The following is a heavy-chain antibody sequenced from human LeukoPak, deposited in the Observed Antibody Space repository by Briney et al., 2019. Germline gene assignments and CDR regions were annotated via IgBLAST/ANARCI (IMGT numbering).Heavy chain of an antibody. J-gene: IGHJ4*02. CDR2: ISSSSSYI. D-gene: IGHD2-2*01. CDR1: GFTFSSYS. CDR3: ARGGSTSCYLQACVDY. Sequence: GGSLRLSCAASGFTFSSYSMNWVRQAPGKGLEWVSSISSSSSYIYYADSVKGRFTISRDNAKNSLYLQMNSLRAEDTAVYYCARGGSTSCYLQACVDYWGQGTLVTVSS. V-gene: IGHV3-21*01.